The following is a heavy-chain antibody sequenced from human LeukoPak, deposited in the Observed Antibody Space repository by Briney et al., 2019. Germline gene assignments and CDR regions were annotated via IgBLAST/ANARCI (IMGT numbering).Heavy chain of an antibody. V-gene: IGHV3-30-3*01. J-gene: IGHJ6*02. CDR3: ARGGGLDV. CDR2: ISFDGSNK. D-gene: IGHD3-16*01. CDR1: GFTFSSYT. Sequence: PGGSLRLSCAASGFTFSSYTIHWVRQPPGKGLEWVAVISFDGSNKYYADSVKGRFTISGDNSKNTLYLQMNSLRAEDTAVYYCARGGGLDVWGQGATVTVSS.